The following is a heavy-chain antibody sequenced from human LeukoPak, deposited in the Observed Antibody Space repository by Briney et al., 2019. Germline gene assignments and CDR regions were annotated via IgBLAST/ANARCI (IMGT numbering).Heavy chain of an antibody. Sequence: GASVKVSCKASGYTFTGYYMHWVRQAPGQGLEWMGWINPNSGGTNYAQKFQGRVTMTRDTSISTAYMELSRLRSDDTAVYYCARDLVRWNGASGYWGQGTLVTVSS. J-gene: IGHJ4*02. CDR3: ARDLVRWNGASGY. CDR2: INPNSGGT. D-gene: IGHD1-1*01. CDR1: GYTFTGYY. V-gene: IGHV1-2*02.